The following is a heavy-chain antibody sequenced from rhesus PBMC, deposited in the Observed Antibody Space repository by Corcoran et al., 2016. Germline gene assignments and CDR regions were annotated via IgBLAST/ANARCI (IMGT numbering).Heavy chain of an antibody. D-gene: IGHD1-1*01. CDR1: GFTFSSYD. CDR2: ISYTGKTI. V-gene: IGHV3-136*01. CDR3: TRGWGGTREIDY. J-gene: IGHJ4*01. Sequence: EVQLVESGGGLVQPGGSLRLSCAASGFTFSSYDMSLFRKAPGKGLELVSYISYTGKTIYYAESVKVRFTISRDNAKNSLSLQMSSMRAEDTAVYYCTRGWGGTREIDYWGQGVLVTVSS.